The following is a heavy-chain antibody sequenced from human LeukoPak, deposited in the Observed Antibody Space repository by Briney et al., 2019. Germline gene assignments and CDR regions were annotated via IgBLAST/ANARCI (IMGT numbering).Heavy chain of an antibody. D-gene: IGHD3-10*01. CDR3: ARAVRGENYFDY. V-gene: IGHV4-59*08. CDR2: IYYSGST. CDR1: GGSINGYF. Sequence: SETLSLTCTVSGGSINGYFWSWIRQFPGKGLEWIGYIYYSGSTNYNPSLKSRVTISVDTSKNQFSLKLSSVTAADTAVYYCARAVRGENYFDYWGQGTLVTVSS. J-gene: IGHJ4*02.